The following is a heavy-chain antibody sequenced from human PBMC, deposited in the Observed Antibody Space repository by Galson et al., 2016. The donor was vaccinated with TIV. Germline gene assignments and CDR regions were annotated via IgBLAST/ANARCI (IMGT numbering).Heavy chain of an antibody. CDR1: GDTFTSYD. V-gene: IGHV1-69*13. CDR3: ARGGHYALDV. J-gene: IGHJ6*02. D-gene: IGHD3-16*01. Sequence: SVKVSCKVSGDTFTSYDINWVRRAPGQGLEWMGGIIPLSGTTYAKKFQGRLAVTADEGTKTTYMDLSRLTSDDTAVYYCARGGHYALDVWGQGTAVTVSS. CDR2: IIPLSGT.